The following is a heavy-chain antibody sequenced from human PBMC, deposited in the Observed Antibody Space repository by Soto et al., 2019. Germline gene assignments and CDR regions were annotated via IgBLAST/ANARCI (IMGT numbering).Heavy chain of an antibody. J-gene: IGHJ4*02. CDR1: GFTITSSA. CDR2: TGISGRTT. Sequence: EVQLLDSGGGLVQPGESLRLSCAASGFTITSSAMSWVRQAPGKGLEWVSTTGISGRTTYYADSVKGRFTVSRDDYKNTVDLQMGSLRAEDTAVYYCATVHNTSRSFDYWCQGTPVTVSS. V-gene: IGHV3-23*01. CDR3: ATVHNTSRSFDY. D-gene: IGHD1-20*01.